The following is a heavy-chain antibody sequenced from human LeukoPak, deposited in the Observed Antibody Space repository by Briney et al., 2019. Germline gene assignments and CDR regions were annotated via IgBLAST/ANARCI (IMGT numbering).Heavy chain of an antibody. CDR1: GGSISSYY. J-gene: IGHJ5*02. CDR2: IYTSGST. V-gene: IGHV4-4*09. D-gene: IGHD2-2*01. CDR3: ARHFVVVVPAAKMYNWFDP. Sequence: SETLSLTCTVSGGSISSYYWSWIRQPPGKGLEWIGYIYTSGSTNYNPSLESRVTISVDTSKNQFSLKLSSVTAADTAVYYCARHFVVVVPAAKMYNWFDPWGQGTLVTVSS.